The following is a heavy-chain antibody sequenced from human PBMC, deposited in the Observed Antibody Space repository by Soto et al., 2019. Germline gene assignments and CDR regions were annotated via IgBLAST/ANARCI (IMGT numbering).Heavy chain of an antibody. V-gene: IGHV1-18*01. J-gene: IGHJ4*02. CDR2: ISTYNGDT. CDR3: ARTEGRSTRGDY. CDR1: GYSFTTYG. D-gene: IGHD2-8*01. Sequence: ASVKISCKASGYSFTTYGVTWVRQAPGQGLEWMGWISTYNGDTRVAQQHQGRVTLTTDTSTNAAHMELRSLRSDDTAIYYCARTEGRSTRGDYWGQGTLVTVSS.